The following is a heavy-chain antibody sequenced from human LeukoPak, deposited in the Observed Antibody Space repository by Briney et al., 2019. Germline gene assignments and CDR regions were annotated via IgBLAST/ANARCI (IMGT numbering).Heavy chain of an antibody. CDR2: ISYDGSNK. J-gene: IGHJ5*02. CDR1: GFTFSSYG. Sequence: PGRSLRLSCAASGFTFSSYGMHWVRQAPGKGLEWVAAISYDGSNKYYADSVKGRFTISRDDSKNTLYLQMNSLRAEDTAVYYCARATARPNWFDPWGQGTLVTVSS. D-gene: IGHD6-6*01. V-gene: IGHV3-30*03. CDR3: ARATARPNWFDP.